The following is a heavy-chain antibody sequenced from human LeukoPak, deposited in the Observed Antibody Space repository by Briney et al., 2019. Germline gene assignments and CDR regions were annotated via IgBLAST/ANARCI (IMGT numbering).Heavy chain of an antibody. CDR2: INHSGST. CDR1: GGSISSSSYY. Sequence: SETLSLTCTISGGSISSSSYYWSWIRQPPGKGLEWIGEINHSGSTNYNPSLKSRVTISVDTSKNQFSLKLSSVTAADTAVYYCARDPDPWGQGTLVTVSS. J-gene: IGHJ5*02. V-gene: IGHV4-39*07. CDR3: ARDPDP.